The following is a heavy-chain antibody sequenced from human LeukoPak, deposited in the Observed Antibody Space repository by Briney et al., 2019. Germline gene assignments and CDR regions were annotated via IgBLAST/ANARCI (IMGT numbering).Heavy chain of an antibody. CDR3: VKGPGRTTSSLI. J-gene: IGHJ3*02. CDR2: ISGGGAGT. CDR1: GFSFSRFG. V-gene: IGHV3-23*01. Sequence: AGGSPRLSCVASGFSFSRFGMNWVRQAPGKALEWVSAISGGGAGTVYADSVRGRFIISRDNSKNTLYLQMNSLRAEDTAVYYCVKGPGRTTSSLIWGRGTMVSVSS. D-gene: IGHD2-2*01.